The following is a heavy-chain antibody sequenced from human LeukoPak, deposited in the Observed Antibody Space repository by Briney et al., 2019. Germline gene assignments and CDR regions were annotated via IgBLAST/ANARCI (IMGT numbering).Heavy chain of an antibody. V-gene: IGHV4-30-2*01. CDR2: IYHSGST. CDR1: GGSISSGGYS. D-gene: IGHD5-18*01. J-gene: IGHJ4*02. Sequence: SQTLSLTCAVSGGSISSGGYSWSWIRQPPGKGLEWIGYIYHSGSTYYNPSLKSRVTISVDRSKNQFSLKLSSVTAADTAVYYCASGGYSYGFDYWGQGTLVTVSS. CDR3: ASGGYSYGFDY.